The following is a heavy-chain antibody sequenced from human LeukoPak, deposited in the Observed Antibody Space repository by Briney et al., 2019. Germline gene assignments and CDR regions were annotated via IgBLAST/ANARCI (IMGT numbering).Heavy chain of an antibody. V-gene: IGHV1-18*01. D-gene: IGHD3-22*01. CDR2: ISAYSGNT. CDR1: GYTFTNYG. Sequence: ASVKVSCKASGYTFTNYGIFWVRQAPGQGLEWMGCISAYSGNTNYAQKLQGRVTMTTETSTSTAYMELESLRSDDTGVYYCAISQGSYYDTSGYLGGDYWGQGTLVTVSS. CDR3: AISQGSYYDTSGYLGGDY. J-gene: IGHJ4*02.